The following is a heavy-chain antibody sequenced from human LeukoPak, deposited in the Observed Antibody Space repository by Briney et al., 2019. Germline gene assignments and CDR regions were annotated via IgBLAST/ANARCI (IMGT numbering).Heavy chain of an antibody. V-gene: IGHV3-7*01. CDR3: TRTYYDFWSGYGPGDY. D-gene: IGHD3-3*01. CDR2: IKQDGSEK. Sequence: GGSLRLSCAASGFTFSSYWMSWVRQAPGKGLEWVANIKQDGSEKYYVDSVKGRFTISRDNAKNSLYLQMNSLRAEDTAVYYCTRTYYDFWSGYGPGDYWGQGTLVTVSS. J-gene: IGHJ4*02. CDR1: GFTFSSYW.